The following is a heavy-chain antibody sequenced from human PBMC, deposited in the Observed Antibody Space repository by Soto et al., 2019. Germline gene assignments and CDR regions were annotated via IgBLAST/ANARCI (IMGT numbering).Heavy chain of an antibody. D-gene: IGHD5-18*01. V-gene: IGHV1-69*01. Sequence: QVHLEQSWAEVKKPGSSVKVSCKASGGIFKTDAVAWVRQAPGQGLEWVGGLTPLYGTANYAQKFQGRVTITADESTGAAYMEVSSLRAEDTAVYYCVRDLTLGYRSGGDGFDVWGQGTMVTVSS. CDR2: LTPLYGTA. CDR3: VRDLTLGYRSGGDGFDV. CDR1: GGIFKTDA. J-gene: IGHJ3*01.